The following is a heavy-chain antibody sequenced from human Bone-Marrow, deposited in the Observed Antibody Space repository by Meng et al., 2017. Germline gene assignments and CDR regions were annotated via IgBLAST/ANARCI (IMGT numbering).Heavy chain of an antibody. CDR2: INPNSGGT. CDR3: ARVSVRGVIRWFDP. CDR1: GYTFTGYY. D-gene: IGHD3-10*01. V-gene: IGHV1-2*06. J-gene: IGHJ5*02. Sequence: VQLVQSGAEVKKPGASVKVSCKASGYTFTGYYMHWVRQAPGQGLEWMGRINPNSGGTNYAQKFQGRVTMTRDTSISTAYMELSRLRSGDTAVYYCARVSVRGVIRWFDPWGQGTLVTVSS.